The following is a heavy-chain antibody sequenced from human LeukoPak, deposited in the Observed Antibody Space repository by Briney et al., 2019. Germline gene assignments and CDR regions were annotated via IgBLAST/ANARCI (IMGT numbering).Heavy chain of an antibody. Sequence: TGGSLRRSCSASGFTFCTYAMGRVRPAPGKGLMWVSVISRSRGSAYYAQSVKGRFTISGDKSKNTVYLQMNSLRAEDTAVYYCAKGAGRKNDYGDYWGQGTLVTVSS. CDR2: ISRSRGSA. CDR1: GFTFCTYA. J-gene: IGHJ4*02. CDR3: AKGAGRKNDYGDY. D-gene: IGHD1-26*01. V-gene: IGHV3-23*01.